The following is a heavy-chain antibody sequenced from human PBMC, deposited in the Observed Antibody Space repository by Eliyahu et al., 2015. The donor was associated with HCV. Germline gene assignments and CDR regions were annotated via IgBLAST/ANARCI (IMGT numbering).Heavy chain of an antibody. D-gene: IGHD1-1*01. J-gene: IGHJ6*02. CDR3: ARDQGGVQLERPAGYYYYGMDV. V-gene: IGHV3-21*01. CDR1: YS. Sequence: YSMNWVRQAPGKGLEWVSSISSSSSYIYYADSVKGRFTISRDNAKNSLYLQMNSLRAEDTAVYYCARDQGGVQLERPAGYYYYGMDVWGQGTTVTVSS. CDR2: ISSSSSYI.